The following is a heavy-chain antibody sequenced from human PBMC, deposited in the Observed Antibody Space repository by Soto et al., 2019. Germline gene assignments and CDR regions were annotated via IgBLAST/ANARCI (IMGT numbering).Heavy chain of an antibody. CDR1: GGTFSSYA. V-gene: IGHV1-69*06. Sequence: SVKVSCKASGGTFSSYAISWVRQAPGQGLEWMGGIIPIFGTANYAQKFQGRATITADKSTSTAYMELSSLRSEDTAVYYCARGGEVFHYYYGMDVWGQGTTVTVSS. CDR3: ARGGEVFHYYYGMDV. CDR2: IIPIFGTA. D-gene: IGHD3-10*01. J-gene: IGHJ6*02.